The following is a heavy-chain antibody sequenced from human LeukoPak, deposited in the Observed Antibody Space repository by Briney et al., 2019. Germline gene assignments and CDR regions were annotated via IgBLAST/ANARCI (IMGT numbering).Heavy chain of an antibody. CDR3: ARQVGDYYYYGMDV. J-gene: IGHJ6*02. V-gene: IGHV4-30-2*03. D-gene: IGHD1-26*01. CDR2: IYHSGST. CDR1: GGSISSGGYS. Sequence: SETLSLTCAVSGGSISSGGYSWSWIRQPPGKGLEWIGYIYHSGSTYYNPSLKSRVTISVDTSKNQFSLKLSSVTAADTAVYYCARQVGDYYYYGMDVWGQGTTVTVSS.